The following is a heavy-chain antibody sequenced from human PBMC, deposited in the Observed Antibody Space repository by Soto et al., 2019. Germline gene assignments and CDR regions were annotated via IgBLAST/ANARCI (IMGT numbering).Heavy chain of an antibody. V-gene: IGHV4-4*02. CDR2: IHHSGRT. D-gene: IGHD1-1*01. CDR1: GGSISNDDW. Sequence: QVQLQESGPGLVKPSGTLSLTCAVSGGSISNDDWWSWVRQAPGKGLEWMGEIHHSGRTHYNPSLKSQFSMSLDKSNNQVSLNVNSVTAADTAVYYCAIDGRGRYNLGYWCQGTLVIVSS. J-gene: IGHJ4*02. CDR3: AIDGRGRYNLGY.